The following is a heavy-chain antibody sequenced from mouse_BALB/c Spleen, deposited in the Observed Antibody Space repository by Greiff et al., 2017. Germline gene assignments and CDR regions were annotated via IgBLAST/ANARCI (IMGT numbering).Heavy chain of an antibody. D-gene: IGHD2-1*01. J-gene: IGHJ3*01. CDR3: ARDYGKRGFAY. V-gene: IGHV5-17*02. Sequence: DVKLVESGGGLVQPGGSRKLSCAASGFSFSSFGMHWVRQAPEKGLEWVAYISSGSSTIYYADTVKGRFTISRDNPKNTLFLQMTSLRSEDTAMYYCARDYGKRGFAYWGQGTLVTVSA. CDR1: GFSFSSFG. CDR2: ISSGSSTI.